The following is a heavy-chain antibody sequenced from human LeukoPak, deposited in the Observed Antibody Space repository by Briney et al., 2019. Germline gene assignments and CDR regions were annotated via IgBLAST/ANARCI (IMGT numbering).Heavy chain of an antibody. CDR3: AADPVTDNLYDSSGYYRY. D-gene: IGHD3-22*01. CDR2: IVVGSGNT. Sequence: ASVKVSCKASGFTFTSSAMQWVRQARGQRLEWIGWIVVGSGNTNYAQKFQERVTITRDMSTSTAYMELSSLRSEDTAVYYCAADPVTDNLYDSSGYYRYWGQGTLVTVSS. CDR1: GFTFTSSA. V-gene: IGHV1-58*02. J-gene: IGHJ4*02.